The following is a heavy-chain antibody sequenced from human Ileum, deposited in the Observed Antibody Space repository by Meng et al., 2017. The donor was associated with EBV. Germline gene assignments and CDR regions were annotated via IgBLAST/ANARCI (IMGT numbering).Heavy chain of an antibody. CDR3: ARGTPGKSYSDY. V-gene: IGHV1-18*01. D-gene: IGHD3-10*01. CDR2: LGAHDDDT. CDR1: DSRFMGYG. J-gene: IGHJ4*02. Sequence: QGQAVLSGPEEKTPGASTKVPCKASDSRFMGYGVVGARQAPGQGLEWMAWLGAHDDDTRHAPKFQGRVTVSADRPTATAYMELRSLRSDDTAVYYCARGTPGKSYSDYWGQGTLVTVSS.